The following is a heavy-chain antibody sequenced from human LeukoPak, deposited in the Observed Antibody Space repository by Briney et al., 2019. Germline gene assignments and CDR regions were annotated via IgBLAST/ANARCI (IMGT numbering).Heavy chain of an antibody. Sequence: PSQTLSLTCTVSGGSISSGDYYWSWIRQPPGKGLEWIGEIDHSGTTNYNPSLKSRVTISSDTSKNQFSLKLSSVTAADTAVYYCARGGGAAAGIWGQGTLVTVSS. J-gene: IGHJ4*02. V-gene: IGHV4-30-4*01. CDR1: GGSISSGDYY. CDR3: ARGGGAAAGI. D-gene: IGHD6-13*01. CDR2: IDHSGTT.